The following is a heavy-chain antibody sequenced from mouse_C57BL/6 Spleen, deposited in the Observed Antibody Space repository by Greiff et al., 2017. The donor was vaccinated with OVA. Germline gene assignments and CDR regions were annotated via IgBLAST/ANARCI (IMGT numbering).Heavy chain of an antibody. V-gene: IGHV1-55*01. CDR2: IYPGSGST. CDR3: ARDSSGYVY. Sequence: VKLQQPGAELVKPGASVKMSCKASGYTFTSYWITWVKQRPGQGLEWIGEIYPGSGSTNYNEKFKSKAKLTVDTSSSTAYMQLSSLTSEDSAVYYCARDSSGYVYWGQGTTLTVSS. J-gene: IGHJ2*01. CDR1: GYTFTSYW. D-gene: IGHD3-2*01.